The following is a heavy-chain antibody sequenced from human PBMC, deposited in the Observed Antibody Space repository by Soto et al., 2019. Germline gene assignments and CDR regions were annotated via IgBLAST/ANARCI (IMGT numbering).Heavy chain of an antibody. D-gene: IGHD3-10*01. Sequence: QLQLQESGPGLVKPSETLSLTCTVSGGSISSSSYYWGWIRQPPGKGLEWIGSIYYSGSTYYNPSIKSGVTISVDTSKNQFSLKLSSVTAADTAVYYCARAPYYYGSGSYYNFGWFDPWGQGTLVTVSS. CDR1: GGSISSSSYY. J-gene: IGHJ5*02. CDR3: ARAPYYYGSGSYYNFGWFDP. V-gene: IGHV4-39*01. CDR2: IYYSGST.